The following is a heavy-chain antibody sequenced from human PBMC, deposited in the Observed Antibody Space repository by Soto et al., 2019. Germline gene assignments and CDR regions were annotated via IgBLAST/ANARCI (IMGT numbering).Heavy chain of an antibody. Sequence: PSETLSLTCSVSGTSIRCYYWTWIRQPAGKGLEWIGRISSNGDTNYNPSLRGRVSMSLDTSKNHFSLKLNSVTASDTAVYFCARELWMASLVYYFDFWGQGTLVTVSS. CDR3: ARELWMASLVYYFDF. CDR2: ISSNGDT. V-gene: IGHV4-4*07. CDR1: GTSIRCYY. D-gene: IGHD5-12*01. J-gene: IGHJ4*02.